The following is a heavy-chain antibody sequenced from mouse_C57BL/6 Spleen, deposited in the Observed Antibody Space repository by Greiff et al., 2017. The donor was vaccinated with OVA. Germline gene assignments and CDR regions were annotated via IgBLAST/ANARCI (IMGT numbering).Heavy chain of an antibody. J-gene: IGHJ1*03. CDR2: IYPRDGST. D-gene: IGHD1-1*01. V-gene: IGHV1-85*01. Sequence: QVQLKESGPELVKPGASVKLSCKASGYTFTSYDINWVKQRPGQGLEWIGWIYPRDGSTKYNEKFKGKATLTVDTSSSTAYMELHSLTSEDSAVYFCARAFITAVVGRYFDVWGTGTTVTVSS. CDR1: GYTFTSYD. CDR3: ARAFITAVVGRYFDV.